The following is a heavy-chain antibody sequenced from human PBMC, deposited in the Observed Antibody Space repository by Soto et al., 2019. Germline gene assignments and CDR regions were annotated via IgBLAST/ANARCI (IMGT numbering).Heavy chain of an antibody. CDR1: GGSISSYY. V-gene: IGHV4-59*01. CDR2: IYYSGST. CDR3: ARVRITMVRGVIWGNGMDV. Sequence: SETLSLTCTVSGGSISSYYWSWIRQPPGKGLEWIGYIYYSGSTNYNPSLKSRVTISVDTSKNQFSLKLSSVTAADTAVYYCARVRITMVRGVIWGNGMDVWGQGTTVTVSS. D-gene: IGHD3-10*01. J-gene: IGHJ6*02.